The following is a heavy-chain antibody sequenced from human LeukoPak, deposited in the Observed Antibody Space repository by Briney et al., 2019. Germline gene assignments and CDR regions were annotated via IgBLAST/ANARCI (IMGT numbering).Heavy chain of an antibody. V-gene: IGHV4-59*01. CDR3: ARGQYFFDY. CDR1: GGSISNYY. Sequence: SETLSLTCTVSGGSISNYYWSWMRRPPGRGLEWIGYISYSGSTNYNPSLKSRVTISVDTSKNQVSLKLSFVTAADTAVYYCARGQYFFDYWGQGTLVTVSS. J-gene: IGHJ4*02. D-gene: IGHD3-10*01. CDR2: ISYSGST.